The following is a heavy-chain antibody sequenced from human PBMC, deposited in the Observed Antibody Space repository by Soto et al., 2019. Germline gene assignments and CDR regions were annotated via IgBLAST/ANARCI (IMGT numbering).Heavy chain of an antibody. J-gene: IGHJ6*02. Sequence: GGSLRLSCAASGFTFSSYWMSWVRQAPGKGLEWVANIKQDGSEKYYVDSVKGRFTISRDNAKNSLYLQMNSLRAEDTAVYYCARVAGATYYYYGMDVWGQGTTVTVSS. V-gene: IGHV3-7*05. CDR2: IKQDGSEK. CDR1: GFTFSSYW. D-gene: IGHD1-26*01. CDR3: ARVAGATYYYYGMDV.